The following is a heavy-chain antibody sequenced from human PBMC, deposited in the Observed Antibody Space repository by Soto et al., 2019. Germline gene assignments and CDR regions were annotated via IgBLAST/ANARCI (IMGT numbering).Heavy chain of an antibody. CDR3: AREAATVTAGFEP. D-gene: IGHD2-15*01. J-gene: IGHJ5*02. CDR2: ISAYNGNT. Sequence: ASVKVSCKASGYTFTSYGISWVRQAPGQGLEWMGWISAYNGNTNYAQKLQGRATMTTDTSTSTAYMELRSLRSDDTAAYYCAREAATVTAGFEPWGQGALVTVSS. CDR1: GYTFTSYG. V-gene: IGHV1-18*01.